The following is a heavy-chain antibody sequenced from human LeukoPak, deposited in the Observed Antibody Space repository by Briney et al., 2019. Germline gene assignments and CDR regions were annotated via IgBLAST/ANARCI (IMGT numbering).Heavy chain of an antibody. J-gene: IGHJ4*02. D-gene: IGHD2-15*01. CDR3: ARVFCSGGSCYYFDY. CDR1: GFTFSDYE. CDR2: ISISGTTI. V-gene: IGHV3-48*01. Sequence: GGSLRLSCAASGFTFSDYEMNWVRQAPGKGLEWLSHISISGTTIYYADSVKGRFTISRDNAKNSLYLQMNSLRAEDTAVYYCARVFCSGGSCYYFDYWGQGTLVTVSS.